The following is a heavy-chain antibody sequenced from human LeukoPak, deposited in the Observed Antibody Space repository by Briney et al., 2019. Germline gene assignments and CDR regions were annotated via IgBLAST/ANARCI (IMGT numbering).Heavy chain of an antibody. CDR1: GFTFSNAY. Sequence: GSLRLSCAASGFTFSNAYMNWVRQAPGKGLEWVSAISGSGGSTYYADSVKGRFTISRDNSKNTLYLQMNSLRAEDTAVYYCAKSSYYGSGSYFDYWGQGTLVTVSS. CDR2: ISGSGGST. V-gene: IGHV3-23*01. J-gene: IGHJ4*02. CDR3: AKSSYYGSGSYFDY. D-gene: IGHD3-10*01.